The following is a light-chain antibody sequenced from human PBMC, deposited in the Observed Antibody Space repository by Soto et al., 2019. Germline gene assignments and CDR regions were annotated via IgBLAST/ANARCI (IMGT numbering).Light chain of an antibody. CDR2: GAS. CDR1: QSVSSNY. V-gene: IGKV3-20*01. CDR3: QQYGSSPQT. J-gene: IGKJ1*01. Sequence: EIVLTQSPGTLSLSPGERATLSCRASQSVSSNYLAWYQQTPGQAPRLLIYGASSRATGIPDRFSGSASGTDFTLTISRLEPEDFAVYYCQQYGSSPQTFGQGTKADIK.